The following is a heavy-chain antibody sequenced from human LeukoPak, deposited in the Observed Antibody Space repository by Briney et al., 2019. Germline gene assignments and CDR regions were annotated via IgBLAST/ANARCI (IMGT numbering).Heavy chain of an antibody. CDR1: GFTFSSYG. Sequence: GGSLRLSCAASGFTFSSYGMHWVRQAPGKGLEWVAVISYDGSNKYYADSVKGRFTISRDNSKNTLYLQMNSLRAEDTAVYHCAKDRIPLLMGTGFDYWGQGTLVTVSS. CDR3: AKDRIPLLMGTGFDY. J-gene: IGHJ4*02. CDR2: ISYDGSNK. D-gene: IGHD3-10*01. V-gene: IGHV3-30*18.